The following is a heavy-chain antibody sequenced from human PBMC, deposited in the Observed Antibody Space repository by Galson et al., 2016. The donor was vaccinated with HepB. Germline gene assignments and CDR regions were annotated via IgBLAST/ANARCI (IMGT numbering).Heavy chain of an antibody. V-gene: IGHV5-51*01. J-gene: IGHJ2*01. CDR1: GSSFSHYW. Sequence: QSGAEVKKPGESLKISCQGSGSSFSHYWIGWVRQMSGKGLEWMGIIYPGYSDVRYSPSFQGQVTISVDKTNSTAFLQWSSLKASDTAISYCARSNSNGWYGDWYFVGWGRGTLVTVSS. CDR3: ARSNSNGWYGDWYFVG. D-gene: IGHD6-19*01. CDR2: IYPGYSDV.